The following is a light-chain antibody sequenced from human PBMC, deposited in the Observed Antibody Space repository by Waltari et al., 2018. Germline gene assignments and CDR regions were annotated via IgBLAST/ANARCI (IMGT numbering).Light chain of an antibody. V-gene: IGKV1-5*03. CDR2: KAS. Sequence: DIQMTQSPSTLSAAIGDRVTITCRASQSIRIWLAWYQQKPGKAPKLLIYKASNLGSGVPSRFSGSESGTEFTLTISSLQPDDFATYYCQQYTSFSQTFGQGTRVEIK. CDR1: QSIRIW. CDR3: QQYTSFSQT. J-gene: IGKJ1*01.